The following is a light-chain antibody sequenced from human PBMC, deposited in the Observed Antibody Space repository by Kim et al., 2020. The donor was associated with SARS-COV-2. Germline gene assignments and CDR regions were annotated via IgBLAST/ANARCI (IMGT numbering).Light chain of an antibody. Sequence: GQTVTSSCTGSSSDIGGYNYVSWFQQYPGKAPRLMIYEATQRPSGVPDRFAGSKSGNTASLAVSGLQAEDGAVYFCCSYAGNNKWVFGGGTKLTVL. CDR1: SSDIGGYNY. V-gene: IGLV2-8*01. CDR2: EAT. CDR3: CSYAGNNKWV. J-gene: IGLJ3*02.